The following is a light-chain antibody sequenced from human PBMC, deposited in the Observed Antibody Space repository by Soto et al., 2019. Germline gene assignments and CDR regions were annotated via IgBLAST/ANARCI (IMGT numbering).Light chain of an antibody. CDR3: QQYGSSPWT. V-gene: IGKV3-20*01. Sequence: ETVLTQSPGTLSLSPGERATLSCRASQTIRSNYLAWYRLTPGQAPRLLIYGASNRATGIADRFSGSGSGTAFTLIISRLEPEDFALYYCQQYGSSPWTFDQGTKVEIK. CDR2: GAS. CDR1: QTIRSNY. J-gene: IGKJ1*01.